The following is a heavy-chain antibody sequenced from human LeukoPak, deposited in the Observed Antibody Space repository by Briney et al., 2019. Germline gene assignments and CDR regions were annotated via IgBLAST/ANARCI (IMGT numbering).Heavy chain of an antibody. Sequence: GGSLRLSCATSGFTFSSYAMSWVRQAPGKGLEWVSAISGSGGSTYYADSVKGRFTISRDNSKNTLYLQMNSLRAEDTAVYYCAKALPRSHCSSTSCYVVDYWGQGTLVTVSS. CDR3: AKALPRSHCSSTSCYVVDY. J-gene: IGHJ4*02. CDR2: ISGSGGST. CDR1: GFTFSSYA. D-gene: IGHD2-2*01. V-gene: IGHV3-23*01.